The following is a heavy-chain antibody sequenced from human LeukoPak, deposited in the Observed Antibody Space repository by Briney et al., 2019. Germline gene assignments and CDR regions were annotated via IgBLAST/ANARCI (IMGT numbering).Heavy chain of an antibody. Sequence: GGSLRLSCAASGFTFSSYGMHWVRQAPGKGLEWVAVISYDGSNKYYADSVKGRFTISRDNSKDTLYLQMNSLRAEDTAVYYCAKQWLRQVPPDYWGQGTLVTVSS. D-gene: IGHD5-12*01. V-gene: IGHV3-30*18. CDR3: AKQWLRQVPPDY. CDR1: GFTFSSYG. CDR2: ISYDGSNK. J-gene: IGHJ4*02.